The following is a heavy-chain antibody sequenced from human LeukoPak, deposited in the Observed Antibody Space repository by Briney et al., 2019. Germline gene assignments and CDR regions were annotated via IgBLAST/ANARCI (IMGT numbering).Heavy chain of an antibody. J-gene: IGHJ5*02. D-gene: IGHD3-22*01. V-gene: IGHV1-18*01. CDR1: GYAFTSYG. CDR3: ARTPPYYYDSSGYYHRWFDP. Sequence: GASVKVSCKASGYAFTSYGISWVRQAPGQGLEWMGWISAYNGNTNYAQKLQGGVTMTTDTSTSTAYMELRSLRSDDTAVYYCARTPPYYYDSSGYYHRWFDPWGQGTLVTVSS. CDR2: ISAYNGNT.